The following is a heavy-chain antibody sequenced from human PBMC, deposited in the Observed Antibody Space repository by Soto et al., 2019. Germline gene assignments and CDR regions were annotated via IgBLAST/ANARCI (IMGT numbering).Heavy chain of an antibody. CDR2: IYYSGST. D-gene: IGHD1-1*01. CDR3: ARQGWGGWNDRRDGMDV. CDR1: GGSISSYY. V-gene: IGHV4-59*08. Sequence: QVQLQKSGPGLVKPSETLSLTCTVSGGSISSYYWSWIRQPPGKGLEWIGYIYYSGSTNYNPSLKSRVTISVDTSKNQFSLKLSSVTAADTAVYYCARQGWGGWNDRRDGMDVWGQGTTVTVSS. J-gene: IGHJ6*02.